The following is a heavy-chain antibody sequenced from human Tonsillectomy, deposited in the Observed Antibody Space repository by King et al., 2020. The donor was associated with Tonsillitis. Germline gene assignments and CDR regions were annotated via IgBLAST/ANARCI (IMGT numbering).Heavy chain of an antibody. CDR1: GFTFSSYG. D-gene: IGHD6-13*01. CDR2: ISYDGSNK. V-gene: IGHV3-30*18. J-gene: IGHJ4*02. Sequence: QLVQSGGGVVQPGRSLRLSCAASGFTFSSYGMHWVRQAPGKGLEWVAVISYDGSNKYYADSVKGRFTISRDNSKNTLYLQMNSLRAEDTAVYYCAKTRSIAAAGTFDYWGQGTLVTVSS. CDR3: AKTRSIAAAGTFDY.